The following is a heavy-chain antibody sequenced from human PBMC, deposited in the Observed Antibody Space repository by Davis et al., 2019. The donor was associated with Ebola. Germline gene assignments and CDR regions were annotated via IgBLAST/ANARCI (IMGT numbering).Heavy chain of an antibody. D-gene: IGHD2-2*01. Sequence: SETLSLTCAVYGGSFSGYYWSCIRQPPGNVLEWIGEINHSGSTNYNPSLKSRVTISVDTSKNQFSLKLSSVTAADTAVYYCARVSKLGQLTLYYGMDVWGQGTTVTVSS. CDR1: GGSFSGYY. CDR2: INHSGST. CDR3: ARVSKLGQLTLYYGMDV. V-gene: IGHV4-34*01. J-gene: IGHJ6*02.